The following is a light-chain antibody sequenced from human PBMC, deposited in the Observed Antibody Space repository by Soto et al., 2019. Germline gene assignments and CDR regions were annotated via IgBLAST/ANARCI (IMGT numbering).Light chain of an antibody. CDR3: QQYVTSPPTLT. CDR2: DVS. J-gene: IGKJ4*01. Sequence: EIVLTQSPGTLSLSPGERATLSCRASQGVSSXXXXWYQQKPGQAPRLLVYDVSTRATGIPDRFSGSGSGXDFTXTXSRLEPXDFAVYYCQQYVTSPPTLTFGGGTRVEIK. CDR1: QGVSSXX. V-gene: IGKV3-20*01.